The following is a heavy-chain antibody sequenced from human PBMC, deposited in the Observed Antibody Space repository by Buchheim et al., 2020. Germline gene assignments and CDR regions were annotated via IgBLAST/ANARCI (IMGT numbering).Heavy chain of an antibody. V-gene: IGHV4-59*01. D-gene: IGHD5-12*01. Sequence: QVQLQESGPGQVKPSETLSLTCTVSGGSITNYFWSWIRQPPGRGREWIGYISYTGTTNYNPSLQSRVTISIDTSKNQLSLKLSSVSAADTAIYYCARGASGYDYSWFEPWGQGTL. CDR2: ISYTGTT. J-gene: IGHJ5*02. CDR1: GGSITNYF. CDR3: ARGASGYDYSWFEP.